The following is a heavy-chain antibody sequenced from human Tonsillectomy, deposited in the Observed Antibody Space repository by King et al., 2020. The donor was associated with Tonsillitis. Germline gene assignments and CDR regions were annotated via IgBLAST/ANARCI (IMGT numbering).Heavy chain of an antibody. D-gene: IGHD2-21*01. V-gene: IGHV3-23*04. CDR2: ISNIDDIT. CDR1: GFTFSSYA. Sequence: VQLVESGGGLVQPGGSLRLSCAASGFTFSSYAMSWVRQAPGKGLELVSSISNIDDITYYTDSVKGRFTISRDNSKNTLFLLMTSLRAEDTAVYYCAKRFSANSGAFDYWGQGTLVSVSS. J-gene: IGHJ4*02. CDR3: AKRFSANSGAFDY.